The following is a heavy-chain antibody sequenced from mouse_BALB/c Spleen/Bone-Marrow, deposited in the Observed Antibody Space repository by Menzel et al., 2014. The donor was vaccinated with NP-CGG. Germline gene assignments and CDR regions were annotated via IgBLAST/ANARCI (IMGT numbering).Heavy chain of an antibody. CDR1: GYTLTSYW. J-gene: IGHJ4*01. Sequence: VMLVESGAELAKPGASVKMSCKASGYTLTSYWMYWIKQRPGQGLEWIGYINPSTGYTEYNQKFKDKATLTADKSSNTAYMQLSSLTSEDSAVYYCARKGYGNYHYYAMDYWGQGTSVTVSS. CDR3: ARKGYGNYHYYAMDY. D-gene: IGHD2-1*01. V-gene: IGHV1-7*01. CDR2: INPSTGYT.